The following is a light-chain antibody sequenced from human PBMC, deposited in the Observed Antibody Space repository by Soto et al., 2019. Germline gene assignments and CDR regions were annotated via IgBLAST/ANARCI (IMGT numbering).Light chain of an antibody. CDR2: DAS. Sequence: EIVLTQSTATLSLSPGERATLSCRASQSVSIYLAWYQQKPGQAPRLLIYDASNRATGIHARFSGSGSGTEFTLTISSLQPDDFATYYCQQYNSYSPLTFGGGTKVDIK. CDR1: QSVSIY. J-gene: IGKJ4*01. CDR3: QQYNSYSPLT. V-gene: IGKV3-11*01.